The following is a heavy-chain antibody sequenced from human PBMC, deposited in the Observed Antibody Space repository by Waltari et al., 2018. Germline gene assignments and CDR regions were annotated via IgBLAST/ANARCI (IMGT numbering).Heavy chain of an antibody. V-gene: IGHV3-33*01. Sequence: QVQLVESGGGVVQPGRSLRLSCAASGFTFSSYGMHWVRQAPGKGLEWVAVICYDGSKKYYADSLKGRFTISRDNSKNTLYLQMNSLRAEDTAVYYCARDSSGYYYLGDAFDIWGQGTMVTVSS. CDR2: ICYDGSKK. CDR3: ARDSSGYYYLGDAFDI. CDR1: GFTFSSYG. J-gene: IGHJ3*02. D-gene: IGHD3-22*01.